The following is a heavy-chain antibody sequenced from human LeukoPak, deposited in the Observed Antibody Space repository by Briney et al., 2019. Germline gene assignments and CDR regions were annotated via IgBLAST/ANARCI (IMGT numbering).Heavy chain of an antibody. CDR2: ISYDGVNK. V-gene: IGHV3-30-3*01. CDR1: GFTFSSYA. J-gene: IGHJ6*02. Sequence: GGSLRLSCAASGFTFSSYALHWVRQAPGKGPEWVAAISYDGVNKFYANSVKGRFTISRDNSKNTLYLQMNSLRAEDTAVYYCARDLGYGGNAPSYYYGMDVWGQGTTVTVSS. CDR3: ARDLGYGGNAPSYYYGMDV. D-gene: IGHD4-23*01.